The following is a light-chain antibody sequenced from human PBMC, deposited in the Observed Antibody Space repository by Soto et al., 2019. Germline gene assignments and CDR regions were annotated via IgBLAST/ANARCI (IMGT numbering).Light chain of an antibody. J-gene: IGLJ1*01. CDR3: SSSLRSNTFV. V-gene: IGLV2-14*01. CDR2: GVI. CDR1: NSDVNY. Sequence: QSVLTQPASVSGAPGQSITISCTATNSDVNYVSWHQQHPGKAPKLMIYGVINRSSGVSTRFSGSKSGNTASLTISGLQAEDEADYYCSSSLRSNTFVFGTGTKLTV.